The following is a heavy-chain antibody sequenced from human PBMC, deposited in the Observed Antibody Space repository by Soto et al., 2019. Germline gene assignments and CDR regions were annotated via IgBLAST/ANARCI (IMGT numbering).Heavy chain of an antibody. CDR3: ARDAVSIAAAPFDP. J-gene: IGHJ5*02. CDR2: IIPIFGTA. Sequence: GASVKVSCKASGGTFSSYAISWVRQAPGQGLEWMGGIIPIFGTANYAQKFQGRVTITADESTSTAYMELSSLRSEDTAVYYCARDAVSIAAAPFDPWGQGTLVTVSS. CDR1: GGTFSSYA. V-gene: IGHV1-69*13. D-gene: IGHD6-13*01.